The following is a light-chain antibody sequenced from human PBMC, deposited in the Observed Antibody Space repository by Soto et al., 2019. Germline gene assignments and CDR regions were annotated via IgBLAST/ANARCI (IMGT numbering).Light chain of an antibody. J-gene: IGLJ2*01. V-gene: IGLV2-14*03. CDR1: SSDVGGYNY. CDR3: SSYTSSITHV. CDR2: DVS. Sequence: QSALTQPASVSGSPGQSITISCTGTSSDVGGYNYVSWYQQHPGKAPKLMIYDVSNRPSGVSNRFSGSKSGNTASLTISGLKAEDEADYYCSSYTSSITHVFGGGTQLTVL.